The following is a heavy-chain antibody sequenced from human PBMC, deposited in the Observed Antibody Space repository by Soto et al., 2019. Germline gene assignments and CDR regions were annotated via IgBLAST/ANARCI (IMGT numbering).Heavy chain of an antibody. D-gene: IGHD6-13*01. J-gene: IGHJ6*02. CDR2: IYPGDSDT. V-gene: IGHV5-51*01. CDR1: GYSFTSYW. CDR3: ASNIAAGYYYYYYGMDV. Sequence: GESLKISCKGSGYSFTSYWIGWVRQIPWKGLEWMGIIYPGDSDTRYSPSFQGQVTISADKSTSTAYLQWSSLKASGTAMYYCASNIAAGYYYYYYGMDVWGQGTTVTVSS.